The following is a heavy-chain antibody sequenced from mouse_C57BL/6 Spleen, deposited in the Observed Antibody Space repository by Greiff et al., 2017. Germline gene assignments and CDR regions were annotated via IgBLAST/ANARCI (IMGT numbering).Heavy chain of an antibody. V-gene: IGHV1-69*01. Sequence: QVQLQQPGAELVMPGASVKLSCKASGYTFTSYWMHWVKQRPGQGLEWIGEIDPSDSYTNYNQKFKGKSTFTVDKSSSTAYMQLSSLTSEDSAVYYCARGEAQATGDFDYWGQGTTLTVSS. J-gene: IGHJ2*01. D-gene: IGHD3-2*02. CDR1: GYTFTSYW. CDR3: ARGEAQATGDFDY. CDR2: IDPSDSYT.